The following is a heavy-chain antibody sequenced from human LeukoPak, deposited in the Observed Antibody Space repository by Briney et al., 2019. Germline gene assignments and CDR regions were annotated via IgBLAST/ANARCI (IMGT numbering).Heavy chain of an antibody. CDR3: ARRQYYDSSGYYFDNYYYYYGMDV. CDR1: GGSISSSSYY. CDR2: IYYSGST. V-gene: IGHV4-39*01. Sequence: SETLSLTCTVSGGSISSSSYYWGWIRQPPGKGLEWIGSIYYSGSTYYNPSLKSRVTISVDTSKNQFSLKLSSVTAADTAVYNCARRQYYDSSGYYFDNYYYYYGMDVWGQGTTVTVSS. J-gene: IGHJ6*02. D-gene: IGHD3-22*01.